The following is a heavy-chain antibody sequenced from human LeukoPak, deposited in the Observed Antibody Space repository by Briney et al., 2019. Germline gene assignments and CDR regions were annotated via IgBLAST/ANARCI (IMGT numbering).Heavy chain of an antibody. D-gene: IGHD3-3*01. CDR3: ARGSVGPDI. V-gene: IGHV3-74*01. Sequence: GGSVRLSCAASAFTFSNLWMQWVRQVPGKGLVWVSRSNNKGTETVYAHSVKGRFTISRDNAKNTLYLQMNSLRAEDTAIYYCARGSVGPDIWGQGTMVIVSS. CDR1: AFTFSNLW. CDR2: SNNKGTET. J-gene: IGHJ3*02.